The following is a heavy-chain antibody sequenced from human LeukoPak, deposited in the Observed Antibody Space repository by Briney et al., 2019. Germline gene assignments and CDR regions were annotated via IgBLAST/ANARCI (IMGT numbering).Heavy chain of an antibody. D-gene: IGHD3-10*01. V-gene: IGHV1-18*01. Sequence: ASVKVSCKASGYTFNRYGISWVRQAPGQGLEWMGWIGSYNGNTNYAQKLQGRVTMTTDTSTSTAYMELRSLKSDDTAVYYCARSGAEITMLYDFWGQGTLVTVSS. CDR3: ARSGAEITMLYDF. CDR2: IGSYNGNT. CDR1: GYTFNRYG. J-gene: IGHJ4*02.